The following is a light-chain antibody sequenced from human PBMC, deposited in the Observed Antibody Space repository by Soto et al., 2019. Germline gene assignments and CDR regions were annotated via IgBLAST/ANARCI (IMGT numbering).Light chain of an antibody. CDR2: EAS. CDR3: QQYNTYST. Sequence: AILMTQSPSSLSASVGDRVTITCRASQGIRNDLAWYQQKPGKAPKLLIYEASTLQSGVPSRFSGSGSGTEFTLTISSVQPDDFATYYCQQYNTYSTFGQGTKVDIK. CDR1: QGIRND. J-gene: IGKJ2*01. V-gene: IGKV1-6*01.